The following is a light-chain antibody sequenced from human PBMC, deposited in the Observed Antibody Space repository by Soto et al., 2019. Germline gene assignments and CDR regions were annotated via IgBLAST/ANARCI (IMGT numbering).Light chain of an antibody. CDR3: QEYDNWPPWT. CDR1: QSVSNY. Sequence: EIVMTQSPATLSVSPGERATLSCGASQSVSNYLAWYQHKPGQAPRLLIYSASTRATGIPARFSGSGSGTEFTLTISSLQSEDFAVYYCQEYDNWPPWTFGQGTRVEIK. J-gene: IGKJ1*01. CDR2: SAS. V-gene: IGKV3-15*01.